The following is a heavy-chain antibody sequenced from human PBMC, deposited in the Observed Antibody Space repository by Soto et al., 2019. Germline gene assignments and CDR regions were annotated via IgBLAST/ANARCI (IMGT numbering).Heavy chain of an antibody. D-gene: IGHD3-10*01. CDR1: GFRFSDHY. J-gene: IGHJ4*02. CDR3: AGDPDYYGSGF. Sequence: QVQLVESGGGLVEPGGSLRLSCAASGFRFSDHYMTWIRQAPGKGLEWVSKISGDATTTYYADSVKGRFTVSRDNAKNSVYLQMNSLGVEDTAVYLRAGDPDYYGSGFWGQGTLVTVSS. V-gene: IGHV3-11*01. CDR2: ISGDATTT.